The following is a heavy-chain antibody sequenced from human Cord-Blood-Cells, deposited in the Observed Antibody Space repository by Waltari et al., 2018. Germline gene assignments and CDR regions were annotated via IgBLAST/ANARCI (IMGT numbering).Heavy chain of an antibody. CDR3: ARASEGIVGAFDY. D-gene: IGHD1-26*01. Sequence: QVQLQESGPGLVKPSETLSLTCTVPGRSISSYYWSWIRQPPGKGLEWIGYIYYSGRTNYNPSLKSRVTISVDTSKNQFSLKLSSVTAADTAVYYCARASEGIVGAFDYWGQGTLVTVSS. J-gene: IGHJ4*02. CDR2: IYYSGRT. CDR1: GRSISSYY. V-gene: IGHV4-59*01.